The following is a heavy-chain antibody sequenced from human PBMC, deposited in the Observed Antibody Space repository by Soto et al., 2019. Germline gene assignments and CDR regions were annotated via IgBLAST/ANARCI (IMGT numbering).Heavy chain of an antibody. CDR2: ISWNSGSI. Sequence: GGSLRLSCAASGFTFDDYAMHWVRQAPGKGLEWVSGISWNSGSIGYADSVKGRFTISRDNAKNSLYLQMNSLRAEDTALYYCAKDISESGYQDYWGQGTLVTVSS. CDR1: GFTFDDYA. CDR3: AKDISESGYQDY. D-gene: IGHD5-12*01. V-gene: IGHV3-9*01. J-gene: IGHJ4*02.